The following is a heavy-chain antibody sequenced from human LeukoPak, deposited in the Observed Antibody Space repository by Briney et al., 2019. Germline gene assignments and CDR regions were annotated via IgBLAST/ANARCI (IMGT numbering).Heavy chain of an antibody. D-gene: IGHD2-2*01. Sequence: GSLRLSCAASGFTFSNYWMHWVRQAPGKGLVWVSRINSDGSSTSYADSVKGRFTISRDNAKNTLYLQMNSLRAEDTAVYYCAREYCSSTSCYASEYFQHWGQGTLVTVSS. J-gene: IGHJ1*01. CDR2: INSDGSST. CDR3: AREYCSSTSCYASEYFQH. CDR1: GFTFSNYW. V-gene: IGHV3-74*01.